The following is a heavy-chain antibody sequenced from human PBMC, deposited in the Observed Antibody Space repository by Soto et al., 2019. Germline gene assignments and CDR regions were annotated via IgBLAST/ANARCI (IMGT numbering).Heavy chain of an antibody. J-gene: IGHJ6*02. CDR3: ARDRYDDYVDSYYYYGMDV. CDR1: GGSISSYY. CDR2: IYYSGST. V-gene: IGHV4-59*01. Sequence: ETISLTCTVSGGSISSYYWSWIRQPPGKGLEWIGYIYYSGSTNYSQSLKSRGTISVDTSKNQFSLKLSSVTAADTAVYYCARDRYDDYVDSYYYYGMDVWGQGTTVTVSS. D-gene: IGHD4-17*01.